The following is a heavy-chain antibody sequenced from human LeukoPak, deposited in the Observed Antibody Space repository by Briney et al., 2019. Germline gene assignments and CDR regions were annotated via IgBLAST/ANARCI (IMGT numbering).Heavy chain of an antibody. J-gene: IGHJ4*02. V-gene: IGHV3-74*01. CDR1: GFTFSSYV. CDR2: ISHDGII. D-gene: IGHD5-24*01. CDR3: ARDWVYKIDY. Sequence: GGSLRLSCETAGFTFSSYVMHWVRRTPGEGLVWVSRISHDGIISYADSVKGRFTISRDNAKNTLILQMNSLRVEDTAVYYCARDWVYKIDYWGRGTLVTVSS.